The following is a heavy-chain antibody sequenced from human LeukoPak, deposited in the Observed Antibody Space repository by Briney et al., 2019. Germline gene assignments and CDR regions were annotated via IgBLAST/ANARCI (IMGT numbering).Heavy chain of an antibody. CDR2: IWSDATNQ. CDR3: ANDAQRGFDYSNPLEH. Sequence: GGSLRLSCEASGFTFSHFGMHWVRQAPGKGLEWVAVIWSDATNQYYGDSVKGRFTISRDNFKKTVSLQMDSLRAEDTAVYYCANDAQRGFDYSNPLEHWGQGSLVTVSS. V-gene: IGHV3-33*06. D-gene: IGHD4-11*01. J-gene: IGHJ4*02. CDR1: GFTFSHFG.